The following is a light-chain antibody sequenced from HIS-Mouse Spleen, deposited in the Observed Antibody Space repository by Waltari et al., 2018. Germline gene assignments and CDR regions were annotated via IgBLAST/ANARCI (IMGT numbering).Light chain of an antibody. J-gene: IGLJ3*02. CDR1: SSDVGSYNL. Sequence: QSALTQPASVSGSPGQSITISCTGTSSDVGSYNLVSWYQQHPGKAPKRMIYEGRKRPEGVSNRFSGSKSGNTASLTISGLQAEDEADYYCCSYAGSSTYWVFGGGTKLTVL. CDR2: EGR. V-gene: IGLV2-23*01. CDR3: CSYAGSSTYWV.